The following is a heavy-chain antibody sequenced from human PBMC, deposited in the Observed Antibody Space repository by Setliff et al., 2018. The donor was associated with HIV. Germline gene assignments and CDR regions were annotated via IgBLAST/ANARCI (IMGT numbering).Heavy chain of an antibody. CDR2: ISSSGSYI. CDR1: TFSLASYS. D-gene: IGHD7-27*01. V-gene: IGHV3-21*04. J-gene: IGHJ4*02. CDR3: ATNFSTFDY. Sequence: PGGSLRLSCVSSTFSLASYSTNWVRQAPGKGLEWVSSISSSGSYIYYADSLQGRFTISRDNADNSLFLQMNNLRLDDTGIYYCATNFSTFDYWGQGALVTVSS.